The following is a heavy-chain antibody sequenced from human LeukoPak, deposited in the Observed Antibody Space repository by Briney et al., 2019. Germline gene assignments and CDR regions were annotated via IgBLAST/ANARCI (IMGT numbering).Heavy chain of an antibody. CDR3: ARVGFGNCSGGSCYLRTYYFDY. CDR2: IYTSGST. D-gene: IGHD2-15*01. Sequence: SETLSLTCTVPGGSISSYYWSWIRQPAGKGLEWIGRIYTSGSTNYNPSLKSRVTMSVDTSKNQFSLKLSSVTAADTAVYYCARVGFGNCSGGSCYLRTYYFDYWGQGTLVTVSS. V-gene: IGHV4-4*07. CDR1: GGSISSYY. J-gene: IGHJ4*02.